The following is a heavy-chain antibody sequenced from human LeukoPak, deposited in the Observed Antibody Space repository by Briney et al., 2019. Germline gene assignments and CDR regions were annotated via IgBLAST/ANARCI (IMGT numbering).Heavy chain of an antibody. V-gene: IGHV1-46*01. J-gene: IGHJ5*02. CDR1: GYTFTSYG. CDR2: INPSGGST. D-gene: IGHD3-10*02. CDR3: ARSAITMSNWFDP. Sequence: ASVKVSCKASGYTFTSYGISWVRQAPGQGLEWMGIINPSGGSTSYAQKCQGRDTMTRDTSTSTVYMELSRLRSEDTAVYYCARSAITMSNWFDPWGQGTLVTVSS.